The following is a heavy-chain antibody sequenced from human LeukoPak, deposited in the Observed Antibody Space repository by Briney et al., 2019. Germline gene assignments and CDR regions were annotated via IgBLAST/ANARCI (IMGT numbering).Heavy chain of an antibody. CDR2: ISGSGGST. CDR3: AKDLLTVAELDY. CDR1: GFTFSSYG. D-gene: IGHD6-19*01. J-gene: IGHJ4*02. Sequence: PGGSLILSCAASGFTFSSYGMSCVRQAPGKGLEWVSAISGSGGSTYYGDSVKGRFTISRENSKNTLFLEIDSLRAEGTAVYYCAKDLLTVAELDYWGQGTLVTVSS. V-gene: IGHV3-23*01.